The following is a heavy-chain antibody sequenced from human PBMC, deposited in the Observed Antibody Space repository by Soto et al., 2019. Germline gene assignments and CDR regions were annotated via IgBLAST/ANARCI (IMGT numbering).Heavy chain of an antibody. J-gene: IGHJ6*02. CDR3: XXXXXXRMDD. CDR1: GTIFSSYT. CDR2: IIPILGET. V-gene: IGHV1-69*02. Sequence: QVQLVQSGAGGKKPRSSVRVSCKASGTIFSSYTISWVRQAPGQGLEWMGRIIPILGETNSAKKFQGRVTLTADKCTXXXXXXXXXXXXXXXXXXXXXXXXXXRMDDWGQGTTVTVSS.